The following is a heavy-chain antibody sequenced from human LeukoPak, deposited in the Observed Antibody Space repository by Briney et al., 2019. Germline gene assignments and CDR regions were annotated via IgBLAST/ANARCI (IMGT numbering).Heavy chain of an antibody. Sequence: GESLKISCKGSGYSFTSYWIGWVRPMPGKGLEWMGIIYPGDSDTRYSPSFQGQVTISADKSISTAYLQWSSLKASDTAMYYCARRVVTPNYYYYMDVWGKGTTVTVSS. V-gene: IGHV5-51*01. D-gene: IGHD4-23*01. J-gene: IGHJ6*03. CDR3: ARRVVTPNYYYYMDV. CDR2: IYPGDSDT. CDR1: GYSFTSYW.